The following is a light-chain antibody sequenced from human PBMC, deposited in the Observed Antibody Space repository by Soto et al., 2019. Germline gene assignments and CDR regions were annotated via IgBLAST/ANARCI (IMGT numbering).Light chain of an antibody. Sequence: QSVLTQAPSASGTPGQLVTISCSGSSSSIRSNTVNWYQQLPGTAPKLLIYSSDQRPSGVPDRFSGSGSGTSSSLAISGLQTEDEGDYYCAAWDDSLNGWVFGGGTKLTVL. CDR3: AAWDDSLNGWV. CDR1: SSSIRSNT. J-gene: IGLJ3*02. CDR2: SSD. V-gene: IGLV1-44*01.